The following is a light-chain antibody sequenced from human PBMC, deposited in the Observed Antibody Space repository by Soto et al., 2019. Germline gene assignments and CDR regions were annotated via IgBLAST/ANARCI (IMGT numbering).Light chain of an antibody. CDR1: QGISNY. CDR2: AAS. V-gene: IGKV1-27*01. CDR3: QKYNSAPRT. Sequence: DIQMTQSPSSLSASVGDRVTITCRASQGISNYLAWYQQNPGKVPKLLIYAASTLQSGLPSRFSGSGSGTDFTLPISSLQPEDVATYYCQKYNSAPRTFCQGTRLESK. J-gene: IGKJ5*01.